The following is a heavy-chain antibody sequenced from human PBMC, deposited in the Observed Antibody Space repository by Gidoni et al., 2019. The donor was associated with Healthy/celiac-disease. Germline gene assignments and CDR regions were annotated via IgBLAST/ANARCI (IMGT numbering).Heavy chain of an antibody. J-gene: IGHJ5*02. CDR3: ARALPIAVAGRSPTGENWFDP. V-gene: IGHV3-30-3*01. CDR2: ISYDGSNK. Sequence: QVQLVESGGAVVQPGRSLRLPCAASGFTFSSSAMTWFRQAPGKGLEWVAVISYDGSNKYYADSVKGRFTISRDNSKNTLYLQMNSLRAEDTAVYYCARALPIAVAGRSPTGENWFDPWGQGTLVTVSS. CDR1: GFTFSSSA. D-gene: IGHD6-19*01.